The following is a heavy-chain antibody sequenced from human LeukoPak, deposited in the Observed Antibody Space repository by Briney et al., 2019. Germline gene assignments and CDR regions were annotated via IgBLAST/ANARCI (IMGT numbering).Heavy chain of an antibody. D-gene: IGHD3-22*01. Sequence: GRSLRLSCAVSGFAFSSYAMSWVRRAPGKGLEWVSAISNSGGRIYYTDSVKGRFTISRDNSKNTLYLQMDSLRAEDTAVYYCAKAMSATSGYLELDYWGQGTLVTVSS. CDR1: GFAFSSYA. J-gene: IGHJ4*02. CDR2: ISNSGGRI. CDR3: AKAMSATSGYLELDY. V-gene: IGHV3-23*01.